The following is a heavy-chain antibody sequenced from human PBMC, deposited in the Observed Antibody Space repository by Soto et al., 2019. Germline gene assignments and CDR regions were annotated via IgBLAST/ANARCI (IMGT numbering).Heavy chain of an antibody. D-gene: IGHD1-20*01. V-gene: IGHV1-18*04. CDR1: GYIFNSVG. CDR3: ARDLNWNNVLGFDS. Sequence: QLVQSGDEVKKPGASVKVSCRASGYIFNSVGISWLRQVPGQGLEWMGWVSTYSEHTKSVQKFQDRVTLTADTSTSIVQMGLRSLRSADTAVYYCARDLNWNNVLGFDSWGEGTLVTVSS. CDR2: VSTYSEHT. J-gene: IGHJ4*02.